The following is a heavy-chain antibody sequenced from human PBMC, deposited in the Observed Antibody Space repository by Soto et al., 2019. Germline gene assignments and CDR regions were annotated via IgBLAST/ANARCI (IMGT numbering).Heavy chain of an antibody. Sequence: EVQLVESGGVVVQPGGSLRLSCAASGFTFDDYTMHWVRQAPGKGLEWVSLISWDGGSTYYADSVKGRFTISRDNSKNSLYLQMNSLRTEDSALYYCAKDSLPYCSGGSCYFDYWGQGTLVTVSS. J-gene: IGHJ4*02. D-gene: IGHD2-15*01. CDR1: GFTFDDYT. V-gene: IGHV3-43*01. CDR2: ISWDGGST. CDR3: AKDSLPYCSGGSCYFDY.